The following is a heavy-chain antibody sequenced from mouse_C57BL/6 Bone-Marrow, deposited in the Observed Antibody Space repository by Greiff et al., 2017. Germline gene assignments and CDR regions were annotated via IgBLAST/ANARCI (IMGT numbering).Heavy chain of an antibody. Sequence: EVKLVESGGDLVKPGGSLKLSCAASGFTFSSYGMSWVRQTPDKRLEWVATISSGGSYTYYPDSVKGRFTISRDNAKNTLYLQMSSLKSEDTAMYYCARHSDYSNPAWFAYWGQGTLVTVSA. D-gene: IGHD2-5*01. J-gene: IGHJ3*01. V-gene: IGHV5-6*01. CDR1: GFTFSSYG. CDR3: ARHSDYSNPAWFAY. CDR2: ISSGGSYT.